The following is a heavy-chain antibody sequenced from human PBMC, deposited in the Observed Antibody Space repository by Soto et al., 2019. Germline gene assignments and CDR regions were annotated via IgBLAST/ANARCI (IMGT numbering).Heavy chain of an antibody. Sequence: GGSLRLSCAASGFTFSSYGMHWVRQAPGKGLEWVAVIWYDGSNKYYADSVKGRFTISRDNPKNTLYLQMNSLRAENTAVYYSAREHPSSWDTFDYWGQGTLVTVSS. CDR3: AREHPSSWDTFDY. CDR2: IWYDGSNK. CDR1: GFTFSSYG. J-gene: IGHJ4*02. V-gene: IGHV3-33*01. D-gene: IGHD6-13*01.